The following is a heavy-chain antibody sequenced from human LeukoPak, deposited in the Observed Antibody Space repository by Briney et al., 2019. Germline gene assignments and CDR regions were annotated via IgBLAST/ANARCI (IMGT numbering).Heavy chain of an antibody. CDR1: GGSFSDYY. D-gene: IGHD5-18*01. J-gene: IGHJ5*02. CDR3: ARDGYTSGRGFDL. CDR2: ISHSGNT. V-gene: IGHV4-34*01. Sequence: KPSETLSLTCSVYGGSFSDYYWIWIRQSPGMGLQWIGEISHSGNTNYNPSLESRLTMSIDTSKNQFSLKLNSVTAADTGVYYCARDGYTSGRGFDLWGQGTLVTVSS.